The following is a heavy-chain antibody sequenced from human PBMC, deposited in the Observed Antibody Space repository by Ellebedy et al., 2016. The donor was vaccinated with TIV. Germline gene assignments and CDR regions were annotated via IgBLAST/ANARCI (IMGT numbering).Heavy chain of an antibody. CDR3: ARGPLLYYDGGAYYPKGDS. Sequence: SETLSLXXAVYGGSFSGYYWSWIRQPPGKGLEWIAEINDSGSTNYNPSLKSRVTISVDTSKNQFSLRLSSVTAADTAVYYCARGPLLYYDGGAYYPKGDSWGQGTLVTVSS. J-gene: IGHJ4*02. CDR1: GGSFSGYY. D-gene: IGHD3-22*01. V-gene: IGHV4-34*01. CDR2: INDSGST.